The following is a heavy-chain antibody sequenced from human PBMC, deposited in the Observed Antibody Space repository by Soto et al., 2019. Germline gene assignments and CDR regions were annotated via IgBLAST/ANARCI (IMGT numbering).Heavy chain of an antibody. Sequence: EVQLVESGGGLVQPGRSLRLSCAASGFTFDDYAMHWVRQAPGKGLEWVSGISWNSGSIGYADSVQGRFTISRDNAKNSLYLQMNSRRAVDTALYYCAKDMRAARPDYFDYWGQGTIVTVSS. J-gene: IGHJ4*02. CDR3: AKDMRAARPDYFDY. CDR2: ISWNSGSI. V-gene: IGHV3-9*01. D-gene: IGHD6-6*01. CDR1: GFTFDDYA.